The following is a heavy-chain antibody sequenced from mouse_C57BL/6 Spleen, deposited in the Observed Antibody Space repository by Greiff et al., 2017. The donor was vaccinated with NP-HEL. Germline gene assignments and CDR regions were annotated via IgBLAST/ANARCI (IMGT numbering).Heavy chain of an antibody. CDR1: GYAFTNYL. V-gene: IGHV1-54*01. J-gene: IGHJ4*01. CDR3: ARSGGTRAMDY. CDR2: INPGSGGT. D-gene: IGHD3-1*01. Sequence: QVQLQQSGAELVRPGTSVKVSCKASGYAFTNYLIEWVKQRPGQGLEWIGVINPGSGGTNYNEKFKGKATLTADKSSSTAYMQLSSLTSEDSAVYFCARSGGTRAMDYWGQGTSVTVSS.